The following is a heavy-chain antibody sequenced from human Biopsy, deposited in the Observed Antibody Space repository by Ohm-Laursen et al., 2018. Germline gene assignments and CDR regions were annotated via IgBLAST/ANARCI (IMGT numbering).Heavy chain of an antibody. CDR2: INVKTGDT. J-gene: IGHJ5*02. D-gene: IGHD3-22*01. Sequence: SVKASSKASGYTFTGYPVHCVRQAPGQGLWWMGWINVKTGDTNYAQKFQGRVTMTRDTSISTAYVDLSSLRSDDTAVYYCMRGGYYYDSLAYYYWFDPWGQGTLVTVSS. CDR1: GYTFTGYP. CDR3: MRGGYYYDSLAYYYWFDP. V-gene: IGHV1-2*02.